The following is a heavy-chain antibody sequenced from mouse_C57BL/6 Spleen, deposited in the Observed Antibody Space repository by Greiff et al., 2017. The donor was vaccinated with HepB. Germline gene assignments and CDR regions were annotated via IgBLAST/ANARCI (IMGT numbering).Heavy chain of an antibody. J-gene: IGHJ2*01. CDR2: IYPGSGNT. V-gene: IGHV1-76*01. CDR1: GYTFTDYY. Sequence: VQLQQSGAELVRPGASVKLSCKASGYTFTDYYINWVKQRPGQGLEWIARIYPGSGNTYYNEKFKGKATLTAEKSSSTAYMQLSSLTSEDSAVYFCARDSGAPLYYYGSSPPEFDYWGQGTTLTFSS. D-gene: IGHD1-1*01. CDR3: ARDSGAPLYYYGSSPPEFDY.